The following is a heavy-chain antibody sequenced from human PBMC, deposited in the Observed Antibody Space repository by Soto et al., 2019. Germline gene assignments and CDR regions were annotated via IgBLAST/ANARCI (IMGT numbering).Heavy chain of an antibody. CDR2: INHSGST. V-gene: IGHV4-34*01. D-gene: IGHD6-25*01. J-gene: IGHJ5*02. Sequence: TSETLSLTCAVYGGSFSGYYWSWIRQPPGKGLEWIGEINHSGSTNYNPSLKSRVTISVDTSKNQFSLKLSSVTAADTAVYYCARAPRAAGGRWFDPWGQGTLVTVSS. CDR1: GGSFSGYY. CDR3: ARAPRAAGGRWFDP.